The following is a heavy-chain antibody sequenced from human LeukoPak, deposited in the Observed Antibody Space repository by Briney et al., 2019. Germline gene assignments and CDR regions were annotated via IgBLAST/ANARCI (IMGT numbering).Heavy chain of an antibody. CDR2: ISSSSSYI. CDR1: GFTFSSYS. V-gene: IGHV3-21*01. Sequence: GGSLRLSCAASGFTFSSYSMNWVRQAPGKGLEWVSSISSSSSYIYYADSVKGRFTISRDNAKNSLYLQMNSLRAEDTAVYYRAGTKTDYYGSGSGSYYYYYMDVWGKGTTVTVSS. CDR3: AGTKTDYYGSGSGSYYYYYMDV. J-gene: IGHJ6*03. D-gene: IGHD3-10*01.